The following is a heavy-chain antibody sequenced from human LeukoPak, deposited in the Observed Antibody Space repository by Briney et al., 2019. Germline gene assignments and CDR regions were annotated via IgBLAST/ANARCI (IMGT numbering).Heavy chain of an antibody. CDR3: AKDSSGSSGWYVGLNSPPYYFDY. V-gene: IGHV3-23*01. D-gene: IGHD6-19*01. Sequence: GGSLRLSCAASGFTFSSYAMSWVRQAPGKGLKWVSAISGSGGSTYYADSVKGRFTISRDNSKNTLYLQMNSLRAEDTAVYYCAKDSSGSSGWYVGLNSPPYYFDYWGQGTLVTVSS. J-gene: IGHJ4*02. CDR2: ISGSGGST. CDR1: GFTFSSYA.